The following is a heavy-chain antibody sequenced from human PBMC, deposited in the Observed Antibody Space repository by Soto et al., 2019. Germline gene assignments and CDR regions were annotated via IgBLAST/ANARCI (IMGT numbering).Heavy chain of an antibody. D-gene: IGHD3-22*01. Sequence: QLQLQESGPGLMKPSETLSLTCTVSGGSISSSSHYWGWIRQPPGKGLEWIGSIYYSGRTYYNPSLRSRVTISVDTSKNQFSLKLGSVTAADTAVFYCASHSYYYESSVSYWQWGQGTMVTVSA. CDR2: IYYSGRT. V-gene: IGHV4-39*01. J-gene: IGHJ3*01. CDR1: GGSISSSSHY. CDR3: ASHSYYYESSVSYWQ.